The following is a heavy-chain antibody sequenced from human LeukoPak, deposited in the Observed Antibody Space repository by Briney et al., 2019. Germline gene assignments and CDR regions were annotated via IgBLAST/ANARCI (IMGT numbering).Heavy chain of an antibody. Sequence: GGSLRLSCAASGFTFSSYAMSWVRQAPGKGLEWVSAISGSGDSTYYADSVKGRFTISRDNSKNTLYLQMNSLRAEDTAVYYCAKWPAYSSGWYSYGMDVWGQGTTVTVSS. J-gene: IGHJ6*02. D-gene: IGHD6-19*01. CDR1: GFTFSSYA. CDR3: AKWPAYSSGWYSYGMDV. V-gene: IGHV3-23*01. CDR2: ISGSGDST.